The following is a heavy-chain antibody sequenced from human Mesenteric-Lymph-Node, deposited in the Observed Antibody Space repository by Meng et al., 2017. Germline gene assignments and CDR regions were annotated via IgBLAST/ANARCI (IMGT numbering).Heavy chain of an antibody. CDR3: ARDVSLWPNGWARAFDI. V-gene: IGHV1-18*01. Sequence: ASVKVSCKASGYTFTTYGISWVRQAPGQGLEWMGWISPYNTKTNYPQKVQGRVTMTTDTSTSTAYMELRSLRSDDTAVYYCARDVSLWPNGWARAFDIWGQGTMVTVSS. CDR2: ISPYNTKT. CDR1: GYTFTTYG. D-gene: IGHD3-10*01. J-gene: IGHJ3*02.